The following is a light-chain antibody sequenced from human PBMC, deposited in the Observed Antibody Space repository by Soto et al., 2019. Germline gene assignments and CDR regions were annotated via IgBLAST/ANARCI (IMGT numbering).Light chain of an antibody. J-gene: IGKJ2*03. Sequence: EIVMTQSPATLSVSPGERATLSCRASQSVSSNLAWYQQKPDQAPRLLIYGASIRATGIPARFSGSGSGTEFTLTISSLQSEDFAVYYCQQYNNWPGFGQGTKLEIK. CDR1: QSVSSN. V-gene: IGKV3D-15*01. CDR2: GAS. CDR3: QQYNNWPG.